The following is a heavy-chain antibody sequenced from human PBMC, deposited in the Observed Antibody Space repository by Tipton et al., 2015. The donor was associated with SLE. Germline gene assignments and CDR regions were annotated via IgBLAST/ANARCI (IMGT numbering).Heavy chain of an antibody. CDR1: GGSISSGSYY. D-gene: IGHD6-19*01. Sequence: LRLSCTVSGGSISSGSYYWSWIRQPAGKGLEWIGRIYTSGSTNYNPSLKSRVTISVDTSKNQFSLKLSSVTAADTAVYYCAREGGNSSGWLVYWGQGTLVTVSS. CDR2: IYTSGST. CDR3: AREGGNSSGWLVY. J-gene: IGHJ4*02. V-gene: IGHV4-61*02.